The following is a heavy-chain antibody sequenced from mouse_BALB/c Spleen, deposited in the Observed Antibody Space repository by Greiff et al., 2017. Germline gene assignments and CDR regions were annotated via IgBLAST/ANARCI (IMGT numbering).Heavy chain of an antibody. J-gene: IGHJ2*01. D-gene: IGHD2-4*01. CDR2: ISYSGST. CDR1: GYSITSYYA. Sequence: EVKLLESGPGLAKPSQSLSLTCTVTGYSITSYYAWYWIRQFPGNQLGWMGYISYSGSTSYNPSLKSRISITRDTSKNQCFLQMNSVTTEDTATYYCASYDYDDYSFDYWGQGTTLTVSS. CDR3: ASYDYDDYSFDY. V-gene: IGHV3-2*02.